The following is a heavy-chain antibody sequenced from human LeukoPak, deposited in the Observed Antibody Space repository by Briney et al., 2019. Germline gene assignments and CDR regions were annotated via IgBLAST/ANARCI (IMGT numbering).Heavy chain of an antibody. CDR1: GYSFTSYW. J-gene: IGHJ4*02. V-gene: IGHV5-51*01. D-gene: IGHD3-22*01. CDR2: IYPGDSDT. Sequence: GESLKISCKGSGYSFTSYWIGWVRQMPGKGLEWMGIIYPGDSDTRYSPSFQGQVTISADKSISTAYLQWSSLKASDTAMYYCARLAFHYYDSSGYPLFDYWGQGTLVTVSS. CDR3: ARLAFHYYDSSGYPLFDY.